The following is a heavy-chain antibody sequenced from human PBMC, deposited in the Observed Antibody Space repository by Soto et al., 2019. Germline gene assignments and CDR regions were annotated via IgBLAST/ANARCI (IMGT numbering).Heavy chain of an antibody. CDR3: ARGGAMVRGVISWFDP. CDR1: GGSISSGGYY. CDR2: IYYSGST. D-gene: IGHD3-10*01. Sequence: SSETLSLTCTVSGGSISSGGYYWSWIRQHPGKGLEWIGYIYYSGSTYYNPSLKSRVTISVDTSKNQFSLKLSSVTAADTAVYYCARGGAMVRGVISWFDPWGQGTLVTVSS. J-gene: IGHJ5*02. V-gene: IGHV4-31*03.